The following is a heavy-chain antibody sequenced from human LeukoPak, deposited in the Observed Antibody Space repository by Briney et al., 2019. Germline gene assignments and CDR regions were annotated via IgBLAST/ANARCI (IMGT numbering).Heavy chain of an antibody. CDR2: ISSSTMTI. V-gene: IGHV3-11*04. Sequence: GGSLRLSCAASGFTFSDYYMSWIRQAPGKGLEWISYISSSTMTIHYADSVKDRFTISRDNAKNSLLLQMNSLRAEDSAVYYCARVGDDYNEYVDYWGQGTLVTVSS. CDR3: ARVGDDYNEYVDY. J-gene: IGHJ4*02. D-gene: IGHD5-24*01. CDR1: GFTFSDYY.